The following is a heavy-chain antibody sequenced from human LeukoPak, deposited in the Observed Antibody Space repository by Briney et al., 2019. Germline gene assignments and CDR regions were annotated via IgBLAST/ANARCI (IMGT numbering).Heavy chain of an antibody. J-gene: IGHJ4*02. CDR3: AKEKDDILTSYSLDY. CDR2: ISSSGSTI. V-gene: IGHV3-48*03. Sequence: PGGSLRLSCAASGFTFSSYEMNWVRQAPGKGLEWVSYISSSGSTIYYADSVKGRFTISRDNAKNSLYLQMNSLRAEDTAVYHCAKEKDDILTSYSLDYWGQGTLVTVSS. CDR1: GFTFSSYE. D-gene: IGHD3-9*01.